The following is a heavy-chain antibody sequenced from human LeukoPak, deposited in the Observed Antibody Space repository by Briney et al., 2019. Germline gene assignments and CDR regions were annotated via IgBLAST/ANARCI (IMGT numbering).Heavy chain of an antibody. CDR3: ARVFLNGGSGLFDY. CDR2: TYYSGST. CDR1: GGSISSYY. V-gene: IGHV4-59*01. Sequence: SETLSLTCTVSGGSISSYYWSWIRQPPGKELEWIGYTYYSGSTNYNPSLKSRVTISVDTSKNQFSLKLRSVTAADTAVYHCARVFLNGGSGLFDYWGQGTLVTVSS. J-gene: IGHJ4*02. D-gene: IGHD6-19*01.